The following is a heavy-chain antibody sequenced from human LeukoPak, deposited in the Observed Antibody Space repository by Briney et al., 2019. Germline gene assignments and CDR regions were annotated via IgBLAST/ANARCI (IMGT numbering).Heavy chain of an antibody. V-gene: IGHV3-66*01. J-gene: IGHJ4*02. D-gene: IGHD4-17*01. CDR2: IYSDSGGST. CDR1: GFTVSSNY. CDR3: ARGFTHDYGDYFDY. Sequence: GGSLRLSCAASGFTVSSNYMSWVPQAPGKGLEWVSDIYSDSGGSTYYADSVKGRFTMSRDNSKNTLYLHMNSLRAEDTAVYYCARGFTHDYGDYFDYWGQGTLVTVSS.